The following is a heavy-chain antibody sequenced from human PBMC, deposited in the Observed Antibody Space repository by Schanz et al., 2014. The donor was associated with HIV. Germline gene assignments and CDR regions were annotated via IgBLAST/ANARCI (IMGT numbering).Heavy chain of an antibody. D-gene: IGHD3-22*01. CDR2: ISYDGRNK. V-gene: IGHV3-30*18. Sequence: VQLLESGGGLVQPGRSLKVSCVVSGFIFSDYGIHWVRQAPGKGLEWLAVISYDGRNKKFANSVKGRFTISRDNSKNTVYLQAKSLRPEDTAVYYCAKDRNYYDSKYRGKGNYYYYYGMDVWGQGTTVTVSS. CDR3: AKDRNYYDSKYRGKGNYYYYYGMDV. CDR1: GFIFSDYG. J-gene: IGHJ6*02.